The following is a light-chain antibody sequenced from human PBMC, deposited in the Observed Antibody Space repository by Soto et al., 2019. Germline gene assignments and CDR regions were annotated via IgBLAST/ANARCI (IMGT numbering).Light chain of an antibody. CDR2: KAS. CDR3: QQLSHYPYT. J-gene: IGKJ2*01. CDR1: QSISSW. V-gene: IGKV1-5*03. Sequence: DIQMTQSPSTPSASVGDRVTITCRASQSISSWLAWYQQKPGKAPKLLIYKASSLESGVPSRFSGSGSGTEFTLTISSLQPDDFATYFCQQLSHYPYTFGQGTKLEI.